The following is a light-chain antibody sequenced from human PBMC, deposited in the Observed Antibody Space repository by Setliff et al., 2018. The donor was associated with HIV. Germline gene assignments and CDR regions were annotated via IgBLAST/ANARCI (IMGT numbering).Light chain of an antibody. Sequence: QSALTQPPSASAAPGLTVTISCSGSNSNVGNNPVSWYQHLPGTAPKLVIYSNNRRPSGVPDRFSAAKSGTSASLAISGLQSEDEGDYFCSVWDDGLSGPAFGGGTKVTVL. CDR3: SVWDDGLSGPA. CDR2: SNN. J-gene: IGLJ2*01. V-gene: IGLV1-44*01. CDR1: NSNVGNNP.